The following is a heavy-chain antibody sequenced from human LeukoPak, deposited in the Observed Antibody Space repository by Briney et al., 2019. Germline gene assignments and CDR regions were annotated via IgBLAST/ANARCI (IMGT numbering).Heavy chain of an antibody. CDR2: ISSSSSYI. D-gene: IGHD2-2*01. Sequence: KSGGSLRLSCAASGFTFSSYSMNWVRQAPGKGLEWVSSISSSSSYIYYADSVKGRFTISIDNAKNSLYLQMNSLGAEDTAVYYCARFSTDDAFDIWGQGTMVTVSS. CDR3: ARFSTDDAFDI. CDR1: GFTFSSYS. V-gene: IGHV3-21*01. J-gene: IGHJ3*02.